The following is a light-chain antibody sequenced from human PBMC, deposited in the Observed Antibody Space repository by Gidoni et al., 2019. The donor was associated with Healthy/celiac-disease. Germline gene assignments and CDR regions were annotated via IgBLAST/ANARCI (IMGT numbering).Light chain of an antibody. V-gene: IGKV1-33*01. CDR1: QDISNY. CDR2: DAS. CDR3: QQYDNVFT. J-gene: IGKJ4*01. Sequence: DIQMTQSPSSLSASVGDRVTITCQASQDISNYLNWYQQKPGKAPKLLIYDASNLETGVPSRFSGSGSGTDFTFTISSLQPEDIATYYCQQYDNVFTFGGXTKVEIK.